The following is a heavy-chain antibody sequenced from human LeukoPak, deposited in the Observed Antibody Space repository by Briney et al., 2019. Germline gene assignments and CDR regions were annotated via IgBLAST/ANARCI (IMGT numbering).Heavy chain of an antibody. D-gene: IGHD3-22*01. CDR3: ARDQRRGYYYDSSGTLGNY. J-gene: IGHJ4*02. CDR1: GYTFTSYG. Sequence: ASVKVSCEASGYTFTSYGISWVRQAPGQGLEWMGWISAYNGNTNYAQKLQGRVTMTTDTSTSTAYMELRSLRSDDTAVYYCARDQRRGYYYDSSGTLGNYWGQGTLVTVSS. V-gene: IGHV1-18*01. CDR2: ISAYNGNT.